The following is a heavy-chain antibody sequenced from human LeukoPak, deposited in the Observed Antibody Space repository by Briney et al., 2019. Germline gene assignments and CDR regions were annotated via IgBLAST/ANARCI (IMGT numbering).Heavy chain of an antibody. D-gene: IGHD2-15*01. CDR2: ISGSGGRT. V-gene: IGHV3-23*01. CDR1: GFTFSSYA. CDR3: AKDRGSPQRDVVVVAATSSFAY. Sequence: GGSLTLSCAPSGFTFSSYAMSCVSQAPGKGLEWDSAISGSGGRTYYADSVKGRFTISRDNSKNTLYLQMNSLRAEDTAVYYCAKDRGSPQRDVVVVAATSSFAYWGQGTPVIVSS. J-gene: IGHJ4*02.